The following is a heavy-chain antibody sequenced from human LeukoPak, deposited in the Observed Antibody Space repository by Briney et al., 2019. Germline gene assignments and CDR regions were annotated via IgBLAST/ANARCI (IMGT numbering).Heavy chain of an antibody. CDR1: GFTVSSNY. CDR2: IYSGGST. D-gene: IGHD3-22*01. V-gene: IGHV3-53*05. Sequence: PGGSLRLSCAASGFTVSSNYMSWVRQAPGKGLEWVSVIYSGGSTYYADSVKGRFTISRDNSKNTLYLQMNSLRAEDTAVYYCAKGVTMIVVVIGFDYWGQGTLVTVSS. CDR3: AKGVTMIVVVIGFDY. J-gene: IGHJ4*02.